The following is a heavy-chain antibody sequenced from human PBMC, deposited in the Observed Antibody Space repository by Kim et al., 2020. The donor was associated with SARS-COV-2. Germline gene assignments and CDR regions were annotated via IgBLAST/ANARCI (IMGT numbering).Heavy chain of an antibody. D-gene: IGHD3-22*01. J-gene: IGHJ3*02. Sequence: SETLSLTCTVSGGSISSGSYYWSWIRQPAGKGLEWIGRIYTSGSTNYNPSLKSRVTISVDTSKNQFSLKLSSVTAADTAVYYCARDSDYYDSSGYLGLSAFDIWGQGTMVTVSS. CDR1: GGSISSGSYY. CDR2: IYTSGST. V-gene: IGHV4-61*02. CDR3: ARDSDYYDSSGYLGLSAFDI.